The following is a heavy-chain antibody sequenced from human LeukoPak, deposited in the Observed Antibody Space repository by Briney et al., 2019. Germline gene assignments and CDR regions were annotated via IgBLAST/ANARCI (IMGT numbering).Heavy chain of an antibody. CDR3: ARVHSYGSVGPVTNYPAEPHFDY. V-gene: IGHV4-59*08. CDR2: IYYSGST. J-gene: IGHJ4*02. CDR1: GGSISSYY. Sequence: SETLSLTCTVSGGSISSYYWSWIRQPPGKGLEWIGYIYYSGSTNYNPSLKSRVTISVDTSKNQFSLKLSSVTAADTAVYYCARVHSYGSVGPVTNYPAEPHFDYWGQGTLVTVSS. D-gene: IGHD5-18*01.